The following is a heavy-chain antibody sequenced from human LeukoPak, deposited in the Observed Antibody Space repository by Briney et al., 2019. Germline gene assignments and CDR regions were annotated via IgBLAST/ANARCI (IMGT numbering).Heavy chain of an antibody. J-gene: IGHJ5*02. CDR3: AKSDGLGKRWFDP. D-gene: IGHD3-10*01. CDR1: GFTFSSYW. CDR2: IRYDGSSK. Sequence: HPGGSLRLSCAASGFTFSSYWMSWVRQAPGKGLEWVAFIRYDGSSKYYVDSVKGRFTISRDNSNNTLYLLMNSLRPEDTAVYYCAKSDGLGKRWFDPWGQGTLVTVSS. V-gene: IGHV3-30*02.